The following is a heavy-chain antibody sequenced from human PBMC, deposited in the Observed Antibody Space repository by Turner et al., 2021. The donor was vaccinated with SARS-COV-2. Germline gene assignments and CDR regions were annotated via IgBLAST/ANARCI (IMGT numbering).Heavy chain of an antibody. CDR2: IRWSDPT. Sequence: QLQLQESGPGQVKASETLSLTCNVSGASISSSSYFWCWIRHSPRESLDWIESIRWSDPTDYKASLNGRVTISLDTSKNEFTMNLRSLTVADTAVYYCARRPGSYSGFDYWGQGLPVTVSS. V-gene: IGHV4-39*01. D-gene: IGHD1-26*01. J-gene: IGHJ4*02. CDR1: GASISSSSYF. CDR3: ARRPGSYSGFDY.